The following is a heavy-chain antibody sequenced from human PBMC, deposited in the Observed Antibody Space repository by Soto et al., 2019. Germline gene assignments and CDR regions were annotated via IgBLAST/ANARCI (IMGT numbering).Heavy chain of an antibody. J-gene: IGHJ6*02. CDR3: VAEGSKYYYDSSGYYYGMDV. CDR1: GGTFSSYA. V-gene: IGHV1-69*01. CDR2: IIPIFGTA. Sequence: QVQLVQSGAEVKKPGSSVKVSCKASGGTFSSYAISWVRQAPGQGLEWMGGIIPIFGTANYAQKFQGRVMITADESTSTAYMELSSLRSEDTAVYYCVAEGSKYYYDSSGYYYGMDVWGQGTTVTVSS. D-gene: IGHD3-22*01.